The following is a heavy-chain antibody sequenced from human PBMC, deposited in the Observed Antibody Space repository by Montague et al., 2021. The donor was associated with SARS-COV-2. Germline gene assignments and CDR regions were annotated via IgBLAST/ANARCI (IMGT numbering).Heavy chain of an antibody. V-gene: IGHV4-34*01. D-gene: IGHD3-3*01. CDR3: ARGQVTIFGVLIMLPAAGALDI. CDR2: INHSGST. Sequence: SETLSLTCAVYDGSFSGYYWSWIRQPPGKGLEWIGEINHSGSTNYNPSLKSRVTISVDTSKNQFSLELNSVSAADTAVHYCARGQVTIFGVLIMLPAAGALDIWGQGTMVTVSS. CDR1: DGSFSGYY. J-gene: IGHJ3*02.